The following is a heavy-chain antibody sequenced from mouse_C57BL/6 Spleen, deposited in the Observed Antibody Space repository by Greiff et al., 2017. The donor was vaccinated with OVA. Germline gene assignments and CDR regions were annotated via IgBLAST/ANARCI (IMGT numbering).Heavy chain of an antibody. J-gene: IGHJ1*03. CDR2: IYPGDGDT. CDR1: GYAFSSSW. D-gene: IGHD1-1*01. Sequence: VQLQESGPELVKPGASVKISCKASGYAFSSSWMNWVKQRPGKGLEWVGRIYPGDGDTNYNGKFKGKATLTADKSSSTAYMQLSSLTSEDSAVYFCAREAGSSPHWYFDVWGTGTTVTVSS. V-gene: IGHV1-82*01. CDR3: AREAGSSPHWYFDV.